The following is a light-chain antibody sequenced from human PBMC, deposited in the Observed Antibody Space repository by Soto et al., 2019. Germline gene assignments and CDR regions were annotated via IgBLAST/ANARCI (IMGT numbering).Light chain of an antibody. CDR2: DVS. Sequence: QSALTQPASVSGSPGQSVTISCTGTSSDVGGYNYVSWYQQHPGKAPKLMIYDVSKRPSGVPDRFSGSKSGNTASLTISGLQAEDEADYYCCSYAGSYTWFGGGTKLTVL. CDR3: CSYAGSYTW. CDR1: SSDVGGYNY. V-gene: IGLV2-11*01. J-gene: IGLJ3*02.